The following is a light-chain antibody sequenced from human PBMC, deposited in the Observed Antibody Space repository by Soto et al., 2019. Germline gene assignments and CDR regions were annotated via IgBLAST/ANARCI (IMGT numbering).Light chain of an antibody. CDR3: QKYNSAPWT. CDR1: QGISNY. V-gene: IGKV1-27*01. CDR2: AAS. J-gene: IGKJ1*01. Sequence: DIPMTQSPSSLSASVGDRVTITCRASQGISNYLAWYQQQPGKVPKLLIYAASTLQSGVPSRFSGSRSGTDFTLTISSLQPEDVATYYCQKYNSAPWTFGQGTKVDIK.